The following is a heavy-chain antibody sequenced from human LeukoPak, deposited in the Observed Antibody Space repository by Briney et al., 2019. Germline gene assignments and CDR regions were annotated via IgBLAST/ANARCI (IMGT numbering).Heavy chain of an antibody. V-gene: IGHV4-59*01. D-gene: IGHD3-10*01. J-gene: IGHJ5*02. CDR3: AREEYGSGSYYRGWFDP. CDR2: IYYSGST. Sequence: SETLSLTCTVSGGSISSYYWSWIRQPPGKGLEWIGYIYYSGSTNYNPSLKSRVTISVDTSKNQFSLKLSSVTAADTAVYYCAREEYGSGSYYRGWFDPWGQGILVTVSS. CDR1: GGSISSYY.